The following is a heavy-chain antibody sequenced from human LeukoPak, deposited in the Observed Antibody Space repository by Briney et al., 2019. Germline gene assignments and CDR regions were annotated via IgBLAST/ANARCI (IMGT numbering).Heavy chain of an antibody. CDR3: ARDTLYGDYAAGMDV. V-gene: IGHV1-2*02. CDR1: GSTFTGYY. CDR2: INPNSGGT. Sequence: ASVKVSCKASGSTFTGYYMHWVRQAPGQGLEWMGWINPNSGGTNYAQKFQGRVTMTRDTSISTAYMELSRLRSDDTAVYYCARDTLYGDYAAGMDVWGQGTTVTVSS. J-gene: IGHJ6*02. D-gene: IGHD4-17*01.